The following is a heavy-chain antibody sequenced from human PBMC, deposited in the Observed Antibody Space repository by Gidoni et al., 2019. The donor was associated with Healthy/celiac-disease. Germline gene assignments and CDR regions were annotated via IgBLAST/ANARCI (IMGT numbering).Heavy chain of an antibody. CDR3: ARDRIAARLPLDRYYYGMDV. Sequence: QVQLVESGGGVVQHGRSLRLPCAAAGFTLSSYAMHWVRQAPGKGLGWVAVISYDGSNKYYADSVKGRFTISRDNSKNTLYLQMNSLRAEDTAVYYCARDRIAARLPLDRYYYGMDVWGQGTTVTVSS. CDR2: ISYDGSNK. D-gene: IGHD6-6*01. J-gene: IGHJ6*02. CDR1: GFTLSSYA. V-gene: IGHV3-30-3*01.